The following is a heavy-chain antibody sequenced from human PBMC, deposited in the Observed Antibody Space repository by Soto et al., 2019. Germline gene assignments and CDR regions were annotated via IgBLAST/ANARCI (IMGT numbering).Heavy chain of an antibody. CDR1: GFAFSSAR. V-gene: IGHV3-15*01. D-gene: IGHD1-1*01. Sequence: GGSLRLSCAVSGFAFSSARMGWVRQAPGKGLEWVGRIKRKTEGEATDYAAPVKGRFTISRDDSKNTFYLQMNSLIAEDTAVYYCTTGGGTSDYWGQGTLVTVSS. CDR3: TTGGGTSDY. J-gene: IGHJ4*02. CDR2: IKRKTEGEAT.